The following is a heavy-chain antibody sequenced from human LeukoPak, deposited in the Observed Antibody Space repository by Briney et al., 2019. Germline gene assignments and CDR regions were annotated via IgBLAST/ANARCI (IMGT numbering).Heavy chain of an antibody. CDR2: INHSGST. Sequence: PSETLSLTCAVYGGSFSGYYWSWIRQPPGKGLEWIGEINHSGSTNYNPSLKSRVTISVDTSKNQFSLKLSSVTAADTAVYYCARNIVVVPAAKAPHWYFDLWGRGTLVTASS. CDR1: GGSFSGYY. V-gene: IGHV4-34*01. D-gene: IGHD2-2*01. J-gene: IGHJ2*01. CDR3: ARNIVVVPAAKAPHWYFDL.